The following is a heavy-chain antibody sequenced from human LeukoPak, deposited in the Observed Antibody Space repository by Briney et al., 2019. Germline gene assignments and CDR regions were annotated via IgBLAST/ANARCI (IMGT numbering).Heavy chain of an antibody. CDR1: GFTFSNYA. J-gene: IGHJ4*02. D-gene: IGHD3-10*01. CDR2: IRFDGSSK. V-gene: IGHV3-30*02. Sequence: GGSLRLSCAASGFTFSNYAMHWVRQAPGKGLEWLAYIRFDGSSKYYADFVKGRFTISRDNSKNTLYLQMNSLRAEDTAVYYCARDQAGSGHYADYWGQGTLVTVSS. CDR3: ARDQAGSGHYADY.